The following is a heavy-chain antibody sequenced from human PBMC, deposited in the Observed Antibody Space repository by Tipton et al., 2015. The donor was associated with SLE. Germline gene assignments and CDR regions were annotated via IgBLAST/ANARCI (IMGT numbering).Heavy chain of an antibody. CDR2: IYYSGTT. Sequence: TLSLTCTVSGGSISSSSYYWGWIRQPPGKGLEWIGSIYYSGTTYYNPSFKSRVTISVDTSKNQFSLKLSSVTAADTAVYYCARVGSGWYTSAFDIWGQGTMVTVSS. J-gene: IGHJ3*02. CDR1: GGSISSSSYY. D-gene: IGHD6-19*01. V-gene: IGHV4-39*07. CDR3: ARVGSGWYTSAFDI.